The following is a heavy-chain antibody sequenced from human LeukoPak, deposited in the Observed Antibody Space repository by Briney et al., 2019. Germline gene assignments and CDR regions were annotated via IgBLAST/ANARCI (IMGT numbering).Heavy chain of an antibody. V-gene: IGHV3-30*18. CDR1: GFTFSSYG. CDR2: ISYDGSNK. J-gene: IGHJ4*02. CDR3: AKEYYYGSGSYIPDY. D-gene: IGHD3-10*01. Sequence: GGSLRLSCAASGFTFSSYGMHWVRQAPGKGLEWVAVISYDGSNKYYADPVKGRFTISRDNSKNTLYLQMNSLRAEDTAVYYCAKEYYYGSGSYIPDYWGQGTLVTVSS.